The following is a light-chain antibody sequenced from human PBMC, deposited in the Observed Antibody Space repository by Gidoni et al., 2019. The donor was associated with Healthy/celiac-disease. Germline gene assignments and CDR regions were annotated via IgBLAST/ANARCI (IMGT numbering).Light chain of an antibody. CDR3: QQYNSYSPAYT. V-gene: IGKV1-5*03. Sequence: DIHMTQSPSTLSASVGDKVTITCRASESISSWLAWYQQKPEKAPKLLIYKASSLESGVPSRFSGSGSGTEFTLTISSLQPDDFATYYCQQYNSYSPAYTFGQGTKLEIK. CDR1: ESISSW. CDR2: KAS. J-gene: IGKJ2*01.